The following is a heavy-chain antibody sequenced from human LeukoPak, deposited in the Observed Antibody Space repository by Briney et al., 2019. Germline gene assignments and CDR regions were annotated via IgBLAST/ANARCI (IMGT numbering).Heavy chain of an antibody. D-gene: IGHD3-22*01. CDR2: ISNDGGGT. Sequence: GGSLRLSCAASGFIFNNYGLIWVRQAPGKGLEWVSVISNDGGGTNYADFVKGRFAISRDNSKNTLFLQMNSLRAEDTALYYCAKGSSGYFVDLWGQGTLVTVSS. CDR1: GFIFNNYG. V-gene: IGHV3-23*01. J-gene: IGHJ5*02. CDR3: AKGSSGYFVDL.